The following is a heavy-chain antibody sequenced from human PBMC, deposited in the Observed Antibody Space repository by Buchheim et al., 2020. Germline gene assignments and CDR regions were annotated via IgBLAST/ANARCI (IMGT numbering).Heavy chain of an antibody. J-gene: IGHJ6*02. Sequence: QVQLQQWGAGLLKPSETLSLTCAVYGGSFSGYYWSWIRQPPGTGLEWIGEINHSGSTNYNPSLKSRVPISVETSKNQFSLKLSSVTAADTAVYYCARVLQRGSSTSSYGMDVWGQGTT. CDR3: ARVLQRGSSTSSYGMDV. CDR2: INHSGST. CDR1: GGSFSGYY. V-gene: IGHV4-34*01. D-gene: IGHD2-2*01.